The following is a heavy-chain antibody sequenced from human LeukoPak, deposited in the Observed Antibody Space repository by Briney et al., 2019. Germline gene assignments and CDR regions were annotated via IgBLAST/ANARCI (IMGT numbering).Heavy chain of an antibody. CDR2: LYYSGYS. J-gene: IGHJ4*02. CDR3: ARHSIASDGARLFDY. V-gene: IGHV4-59*08. CDR1: GGSITSYY. D-gene: IGHD2-21*01. Sequence: PSETLSLTCTVSGGSITSYYWAWLRQPPGKGLEWIGYLYYSGYSNYNPSLKSRVSMSVDTSKNQFSLKLTSVTAADTAVYYCARHSIASDGARLFDYWGRGTLVTVSS.